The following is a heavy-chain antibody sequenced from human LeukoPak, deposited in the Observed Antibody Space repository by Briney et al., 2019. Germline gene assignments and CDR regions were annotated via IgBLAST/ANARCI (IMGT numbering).Heavy chain of an antibody. V-gene: IGHV1-69*04. Sequence: SVKVSCKASGGTFSSYAISWVRQAPGQGLEWMGRIIPILGIANYAQKFQGRVTITADKSTSTAYMELSSLRSEDTAVYYCARGVPMSTSCYAHWGQGTLVTVSS. CDR3: ARGVPMSTSCYAH. D-gene: IGHD2-2*01. J-gene: IGHJ4*02. CDR2: IIPILGIA. CDR1: GGTFSSYA.